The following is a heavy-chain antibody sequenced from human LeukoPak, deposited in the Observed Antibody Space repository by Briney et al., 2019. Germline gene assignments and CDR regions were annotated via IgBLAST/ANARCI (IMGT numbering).Heavy chain of an antibody. D-gene: IGHD3-9*01. CDR1: GGSISSSSYY. CDR3: ASGIRYFDWSAFDI. V-gene: IGHV4-39*01. J-gene: IGHJ3*02. CDR2: IYYSGST. Sequence: SETLSLTCTVSGGSISSSSYYWGWIRQPPGKGLEWIGSIYYSGSTYYNPSLKSRVTISVDTSKNQFSLKLSSVSAADTAVYYCASGIRYFDWSAFDIWGQGTMVTVSS.